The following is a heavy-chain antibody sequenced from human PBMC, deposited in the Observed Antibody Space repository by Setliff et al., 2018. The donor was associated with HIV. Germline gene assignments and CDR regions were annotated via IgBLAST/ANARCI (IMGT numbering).Heavy chain of an antibody. CDR1: GASMTSHY. V-gene: IGHV4-59*11. J-gene: IGHJ4*02. D-gene: IGHD6-19*01. CDR2: IYGSGTT. Sequence: NPSETLSLTCSVAGASMTSHYLTWIRQPRGMGLEWIGNIYGSGTTKYNPSLRSRVTISVDKSKNQLSLSLDSVTAADTAVYYCATAPKGDGWAYFDSWGQGTLVTVSS. CDR3: ATAPKGDGWAYFDS.